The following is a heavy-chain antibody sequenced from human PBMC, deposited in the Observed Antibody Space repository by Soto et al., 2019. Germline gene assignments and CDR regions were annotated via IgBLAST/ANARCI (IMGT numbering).Heavy chain of an antibody. D-gene: IGHD1-7*01. CDR2: INHSGST. J-gene: IGHJ6*02. CDR3: ARVPTLELRFGMDV. Sequence: WETLSLPCACCGGAFKGYYWSLIRQPPGKGLEGIGEINHSGSTNYNPSLKSRVTISVDTSKNQFSLKLSSVTAADTAVYYCARVPTLELRFGMDVWGQGTTVTVSS. CDR1: GGAFKGYY. V-gene: IGHV4-34*01.